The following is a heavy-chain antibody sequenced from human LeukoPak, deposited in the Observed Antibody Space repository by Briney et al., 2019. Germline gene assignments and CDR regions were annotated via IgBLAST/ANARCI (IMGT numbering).Heavy chain of an antibody. J-gene: IGHJ5*02. CDR3: ARTLYSINWFDP. D-gene: IGHD2-15*01. CDR1: GGSLSSSTYY. CDR2: IYYTGST. Sequence: SETVSLTCTVSGGSLSSSTYYWGWIRQPPGKGLEWIGSIYYTGSTYYNPSLKSRVTISVDTSKNQFSLRLSSVTATDTAVYYCARTLYSINWFDPWGQGTLVTVSS. V-gene: IGHV4-39*01.